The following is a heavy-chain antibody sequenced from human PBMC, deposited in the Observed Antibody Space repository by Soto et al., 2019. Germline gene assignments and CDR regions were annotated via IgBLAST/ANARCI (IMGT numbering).Heavy chain of an antibody. Sequence: EVQLVESGGGLVQPGGSLRLSCAASGFTFSSYWMSWVRQAPGKGLEWVANITQDGSEKYYVDSVKGRFTISRDNAKNSLYLQMNSLRAEDTAVYYCARYLELLGFGEYPSHSGMDVWGQGTPVTVSS. J-gene: IGHJ6*02. V-gene: IGHV3-7*04. D-gene: IGHD3-10*01. CDR2: ITQDGSEK. CDR1: GFTFSSYW. CDR3: ARYLELLGFGEYPSHSGMDV.